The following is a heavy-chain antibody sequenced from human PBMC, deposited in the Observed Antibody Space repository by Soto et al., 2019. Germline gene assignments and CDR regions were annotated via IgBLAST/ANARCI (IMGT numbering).Heavy chain of an antibody. V-gene: IGHV4-39*01. D-gene: IGHD6-13*01. J-gene: IGHJ5*02. CDR1: GGSISSSSYY. CDR2: IYYSGST. CDR3: ARHEGSSYPPNWFDP. Sequence: PSETLSLTCTVSGGSISSSSYYWGWIRQPPGKGLEWIGSIYYSGSTYYNPSLKSRVTISVDTSKNQFSLKLSSVTAADTAVSYCARHEGSSYPPNWFDPWGQGTLVTVSS.